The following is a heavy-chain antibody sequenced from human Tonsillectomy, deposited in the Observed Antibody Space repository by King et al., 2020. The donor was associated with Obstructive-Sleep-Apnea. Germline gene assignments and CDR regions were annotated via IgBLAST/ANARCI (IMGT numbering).Heavy chain of an antibody. V-gene: IGHV4-31*03. J-gene: IGHJ4*02. CDR3: ASSQEGSRTGWSLTRLDY. CDR1: GGSIINGGYY. CDR2: IYYSGTT. Sequence: QLQESGPGLVKSSQTLSLTCSVSGGSIINGGYYWNWIRQHPGKGLEWIGYIYYSGTTYYNPSLKSRITISLDTSKNQFSLKLSSVTVADTAVYYCASSQEGSRTGWSLTRLDYWGQGTLVTLSS. D-gene: IGHD6-19*01.